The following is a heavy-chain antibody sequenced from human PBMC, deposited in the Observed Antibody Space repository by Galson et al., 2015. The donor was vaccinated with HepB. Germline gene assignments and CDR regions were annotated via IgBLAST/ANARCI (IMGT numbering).Heavy chain of an antibody. J-gene: IGHJ5*01. D-gene: IGHD1-20*01. CDR1: GFTFTNAW. V-gene: IGHV3-15*01. CDR3: TTVRYRYNWPMHDS. CDR2: IKTKTDGGTI. Sequence: SLRLSCAASGFTFTNAWMSWVRQGPGKGLEWVGRIKTKTDGGTIDYAAPVKGRFTISRDDSKNTLYLQMNSLKTEDTAVYYCTTVRYRYNWPMHDSWGQGTLVTVSS.